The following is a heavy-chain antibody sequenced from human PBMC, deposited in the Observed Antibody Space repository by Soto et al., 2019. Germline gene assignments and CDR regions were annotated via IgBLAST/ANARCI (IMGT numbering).Heavy chain of an antibody. Sequence: QVQLVESGGGVVQPGRSLRLSCAAFGFSFSSYGMHWVRQAPGKGLEWVAVIWYDGTNKFYSDSVKGRFTISRDDSKNTLYLQMNSLRGEDTAVYYCASAGIAGTTQLGWFDPWGQGTLVTVSS. CDR3: ASAGIAGTTQLGWFDP. D-gene: IGHD1-26*01. CDR1: GFSFSSYG. CDR2: IWYDGTNK. J-gene: IGHJ5*02. V-gene: IGHV3-33*01.